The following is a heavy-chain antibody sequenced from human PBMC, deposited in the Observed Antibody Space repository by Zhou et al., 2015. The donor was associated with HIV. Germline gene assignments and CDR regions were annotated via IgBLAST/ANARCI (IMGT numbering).Heavy chain of an antibody. CDR2: IIPLFGTT. D-gene: IGHD3-22*01. CDR3: ARERGGYDSSGYVHAWYFDL. J-gene: IGHJ2*01. V-gene: IGHV1-69*01. Sequence: QVQLVQSGTEVKKPGSSVKVSCKASGGTFNTYEVSWVRQAPGQGLVWMGGIIPLFGTTTYAQMLPGRVVISADEYRSTVYMELSSLRSEDTAIYYCARERGGYDSSGYVHAWYFDLWGPGTLVTVAS. CDR1: GGTFNTYE.